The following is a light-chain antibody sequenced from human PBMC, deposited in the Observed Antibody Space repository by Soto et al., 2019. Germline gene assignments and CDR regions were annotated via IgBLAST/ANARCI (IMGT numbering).Light chain of an antibody. CDR2: SNN. Sequence: QSVLTQPPSASGTPGQRVTISCSGSSSNIGSNTVNWYQQLPRTAPKLLIYSNNQRPSGVPDRFSGSKSGTSASLAISGLQYEDEADYYSATWDDSLNGVVFGGGTKLTV. V-gene: IGLV1-44*01. J-gene: IGLJ2*01. CDR3: ATWDDSLNGVV. CDR1: SSNIGSNT.